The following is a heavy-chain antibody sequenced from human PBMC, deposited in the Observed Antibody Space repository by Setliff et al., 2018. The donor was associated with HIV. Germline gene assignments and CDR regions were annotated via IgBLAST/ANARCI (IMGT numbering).Heavy chain of an antibody. V-gene: IGHV4-39*07. Sequence: PSETLSLTCTVSGGSISSSSYYWGWIRQPPGKGLEWIGSIYYSGITYYNPSLKSRVTISVDTSKNQFSLKLSSVTAADTAIYYCARAGMGARRSLFDYWGQGTLVTVSS. D-gene: IGHD1-26*01. CDR2: IYYSGIT. J-gene: IGHJ4*02. CDR3: ARAGMGARRSLFDY. CDR1: GGSISSSSYY.